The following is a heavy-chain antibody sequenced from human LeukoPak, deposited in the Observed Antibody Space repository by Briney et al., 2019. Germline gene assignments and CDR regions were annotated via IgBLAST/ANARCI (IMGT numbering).Heavy chain of an antibody. CDR1: GYIFTGYY. CDR2: INPNSGDT. Sequence: PWASVKVSCTTSGYIFTGYYVHWVRQAPGLGLEWMGWINPNSGDTSYAQKFQGRVTMTRDTSINTAYMELSRLRSDDTAIYYCARDGNMDYWGQGTPVTVSS. V-gene: IGHV1-2*02. J-gene: IGHJ4*02. D-gene: IGHD2/OR15-2a*01. CDR3: ARDGNMDY.